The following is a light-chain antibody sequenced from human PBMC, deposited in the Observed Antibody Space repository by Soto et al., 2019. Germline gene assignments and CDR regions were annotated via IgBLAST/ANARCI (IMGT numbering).Light chain of an antibody. J-gene: IGKJ4*01. Sequence: DIQMTQSPSSLSASVGDRVTITCRASQGISNYLAWYQQKPGKVPKLLIYAASTLQPGVPSRFSGSGSGTDFTFTISSLQPEDVATYYCQKYNSAPRGVTFGGGTKVEIK. CDR1: QGISNY. CDR2: AAS. V-gene: IGKV1-27*01. CDR3: QKYNSAPRGVT.